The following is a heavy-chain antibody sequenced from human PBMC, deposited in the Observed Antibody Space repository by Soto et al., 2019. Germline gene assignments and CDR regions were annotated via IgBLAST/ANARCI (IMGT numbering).Heavy chain of an antibody. V-gene: IGHV1-18*01. J-gene: IGHJ4*02. CDR1: GYTFTSYG. D-gene: IGHD2-21*02. CDR2: ISAYNGNT. CDR3: ARDRQVYACCGNSY. Sequence: QVQLVQSGAEVKKPGASVKVSCKASGYTFTSYGISWVRQAPGQGLEWMGWISAYNGNTNYAQKLQGRVTMTTDTSTSTAYLELRGSGSDDTAVYYCARDRQVYACCGNSYWGQGTLVTVS.